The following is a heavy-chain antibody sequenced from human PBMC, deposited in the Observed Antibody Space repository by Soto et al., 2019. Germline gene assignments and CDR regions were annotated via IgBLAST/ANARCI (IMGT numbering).Heavy chain of an antibody. V-gene: IGHV1-69*02. J-gene: IGHJ4*02. Sequence: QGQLVQSGAEVKKPGSSVKVSCTASEGTFNSYTISWVRQAPGQGLEWMGRVVPILGMADFARKFQGRVMITADKSTSTAYMVLSSLRSDDTAVYYCATNYGSGSTHFDYWGQGTLVNVSS. D-gene: IGHD3-10*01. CDR2: VVPILGMA. CDR3: ATNYGSGSTHFDY. CDR1: EGTFNSYT.